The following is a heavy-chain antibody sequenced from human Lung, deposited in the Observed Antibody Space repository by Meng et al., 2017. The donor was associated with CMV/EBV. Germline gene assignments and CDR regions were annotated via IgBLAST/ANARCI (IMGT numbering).Heavy chain of an antibody. CDR3: AKDTTEEDDGDYI. Sequence: GGSLRLSCAASGFAFSTFGMHWVRQAPGKGLEWVAVIWFDGSENRYADSVKGRFTISRDNAKQILFLQMDSLRVEDTAVYYCAKDTTEEDDGDYIWGQGTLVTVSS. CDR2: IWFDGSEN. V-gene: IGHV3-33*06. D-gene: IGHD4-17*01. J-gene: IGHJ4*02. CDR1: GFAFSTFG.